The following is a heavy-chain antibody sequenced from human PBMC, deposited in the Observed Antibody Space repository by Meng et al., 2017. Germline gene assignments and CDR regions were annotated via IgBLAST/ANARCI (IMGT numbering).Heavy chain of an antibody. V-gene: IGHV1-69*01. CDR2: ITPIFGTA. D-gene: IGHD4-11*01. CDR1: GGTFSSNG. CDR3: ARVPRDGLPSSDFDY. J-gene: IGHJ4*02. Sequence: QVSLVRSGAEGKKTGSSVQVPCKAAGGTFSSNGISWVRQAPGQGIEWMGGITPIFGTANNAQKFQGRVTITADESTSTAYMELSSLRSEDTAVYYCARVPRDGLPSSDFDYWGQGTLVTVSS.